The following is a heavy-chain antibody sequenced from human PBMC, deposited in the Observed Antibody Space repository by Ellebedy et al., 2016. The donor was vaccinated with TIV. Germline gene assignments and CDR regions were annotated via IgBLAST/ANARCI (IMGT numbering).Heavy chain of an antibody. CDR3: ASQTLLRADFGLDV. D-gene: IGHD3-22*01. CDR2: IYSGGST. J-gene: IGHJ6*02. Sequence: GESLKISCAASGFTVSSNYMGWVRQAPGKGLEWVSMIYSGGSTFYADSTKGRVILSRDSSKNTLYLQMNSLRVEDTAVYYCASQTLLRADFGLDVWGQGTTVTVSS. CDR1: GFTVSSNY. V-gene: IGHV3-53*01.